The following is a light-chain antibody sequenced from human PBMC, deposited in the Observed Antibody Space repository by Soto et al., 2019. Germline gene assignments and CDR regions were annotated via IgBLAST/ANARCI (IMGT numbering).Light chain of an antibody. J-gene: IGKJ1*01. CDR3: HQGYRTLVT. CDR1: HSISTY. V-gene: IGKV1-39*01. Sequence: DIQMTQSPSFLSASVGDRVTITCRASHSISTYFNWYQQKPGKAPKLLIYATSCLQSGVPSRFSGSGSGTVFSLTISSLQPEGFVFYSCHQGYRTLVTLGQETKVEI. CDR2: ATS.